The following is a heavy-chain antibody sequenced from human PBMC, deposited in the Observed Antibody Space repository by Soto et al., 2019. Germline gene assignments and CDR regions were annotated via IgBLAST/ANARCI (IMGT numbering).Heavy chain of an antibody. CDR2: ISAYNGNT. V-gene: IGHV1-18*01. CDR3: ARDARGYGDYVLNFDY. Sequence: QVQLVQSGAEVKKPGASVKVSCKASGYTFTSYGISWVRQAPGQGLEWMGWISAYNGNTNYAQKRQGRVTMTTDTSTSTAYMELRSLRSDDTAVYYCARDARGYGDYVLNFDYWGQGTLVTVSS. D-gene: IGHD4-17*01. CDR1: GYTFTSYG. J-gene: IGHJ4*02.